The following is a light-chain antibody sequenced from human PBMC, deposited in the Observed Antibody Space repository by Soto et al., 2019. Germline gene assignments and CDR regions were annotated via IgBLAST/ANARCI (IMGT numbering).Light chain of an antibody. J-gene: IGLJ2*01. Sequence: QSALTQPPSASGSPGQSVTISCTGSSSDVGGYNYVSWYQQHPGKAPKLMIYEVSKRPSGVPDRFSGSKSGNTASLTVSGLQADDEADYYCSSYAGSNKYVVFGGGTKVTVL. CDR2: EVS. CDR3: SSYAGSNKYVV. CDR1: SSDVGGYNY. V-gene: IGLV2-8*01.